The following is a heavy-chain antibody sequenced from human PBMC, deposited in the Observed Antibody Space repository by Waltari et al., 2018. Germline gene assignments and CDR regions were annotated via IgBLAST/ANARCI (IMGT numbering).Heavy chain of an antibody. CDR3: ARIYSSVNYYFDI. CDR2: IYGSGGYT. CDR1: GGSISSYY. D-gene: IGHD4-4*01. Sequence: QVQLQVSGPGQVKPSETLSLTCAVSGGSISSYYWNWIRQPPGKGLEWIGRIYGSGGYTDYNPSLKSRVTISIDTSKNQFSLRLNSVTAADTAVYYCARIYSSVNYYFDIWGPGTPITISS. J-gene: IGHJ2*01. V-gene: IGHV4-4*07.